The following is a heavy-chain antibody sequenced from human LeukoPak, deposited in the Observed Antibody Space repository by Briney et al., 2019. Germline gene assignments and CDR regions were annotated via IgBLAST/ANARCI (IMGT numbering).Heavy chain of an antibody. D-gene: IGHD3-16*01. CDR1: GFTFSSYG. J-gene: IGHJ6*02. Sequence: GGSLRLSCAASGFTFSSYGMHWVRQAPGKGLEWVASISHNGNVNYYVDSAKGRFTISRDNAKNSLYLQMSNLRAEDTAVYFCARGGGLDVWGQGATVTVSS. CDR2: ISHNGNVN. CDR3: ARGGGLDV. V-gene: IGHV3-7*03.